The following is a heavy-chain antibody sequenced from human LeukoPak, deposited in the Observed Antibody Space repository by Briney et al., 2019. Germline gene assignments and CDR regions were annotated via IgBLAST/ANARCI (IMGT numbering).Heavy chain of an antibody. V-gene: IGHV4-34*01. D-gene: IGHD2-21*01. CDR1: GGSFSGYY. Sequence: SETLSLTCAVYGGSFSGYYSSWIRQPPGKGLEWIGEINHSGSTTYNPSLKSRVTISVDTSKNQFSLKLSSVTAADTAVYYCARAAGDRRFDYWGQGTLVTVSS. CDR3: ARAAGDRRFDY. CDR2: INHSGST. J-gene: IGHJ4*02.